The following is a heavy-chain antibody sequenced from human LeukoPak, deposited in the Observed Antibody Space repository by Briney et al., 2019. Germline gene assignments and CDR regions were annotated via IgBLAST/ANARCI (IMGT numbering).Heavy chain of an antibody. Sequence: SETLSLTCAVYGGSFSGYYWSWIRQPPGKGLEWIGEINHSGSTNYNPSLKSRVTISVDTSKNQFSLKLSSVTAADTAVYYCARGGFLRSPAGEGFDYWGQGTLVTVSS. CDR1: GGSFSGYY. CDR2: INHSGST. D-gene: IGHD2-2*01. CDR3: ARGGFLRSPAGEGFDY. J-gene: IGHJ4*02. V-gene: IGHV4-34*01.